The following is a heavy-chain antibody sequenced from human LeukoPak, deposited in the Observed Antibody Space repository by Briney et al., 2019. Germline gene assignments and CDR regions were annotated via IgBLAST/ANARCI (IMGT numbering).Heavy chain of an antibody. V-gene: IGHV4-31*03. CDR1: GGSISSGGYY. J-gene: IGHJ6*02. D-gene: IGHD5-18*01. CDR3: ARDRGGYSYGSPRDYYYYGMDV. CDR2: IYYSGST. Sequence: TLSLTCTVSGGSISSGGYYWSWIRQHPGKGLEWIGYIYYSGSTYYNPSLKSRVTISVDTSKNQFSLKLSSVTAADTAVYYCARDRGGYSYGSPRDYYYYGMDVWGQGTTVTVSS.